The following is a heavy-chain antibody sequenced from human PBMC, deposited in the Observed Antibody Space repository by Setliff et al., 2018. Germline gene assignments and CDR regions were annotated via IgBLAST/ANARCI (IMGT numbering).Heavy chain of an antibody. CDR2: IIPLFGTT. Sequence: ASVKVSCKASGGTFSNIGISWVRQAPGQGLEWMGGIIPLFGTTNYAQEFQGRVTITTDESTNTAYMELSSLRSEDTAMYYCAREKVVVVSATSYHYYMDVWGRGTTVTVSS. CDR1: GGTFSNIG. V-gene: IGHV1-69*05. D-gene: IGHD2-15*01. CDR3: AREKVVVVSATSYHYYMDV. J-gene: IGHJ6*03.